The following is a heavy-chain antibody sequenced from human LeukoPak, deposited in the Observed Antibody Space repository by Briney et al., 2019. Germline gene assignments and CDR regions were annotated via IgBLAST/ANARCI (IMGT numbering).Heavy chain of an antibody. CDR2: ISATGGTT. CDR1: GFTFSSYA. J-gene: IGHJ4*02. CDR3: AKGGGGHCSGGFCSNFDY. V-gene: IGHV3-23*01. Sequence: PGGSLRLSCAASGFTFSSYAMNWVRQAPGQGLEWVSGISATGGTTYYADSVKGRFTISRDNSKNTLYLQMNSLRGEDTALYYCAKGGGGHCSGGFCSNFDYWGQGALVTVSS. D-gene: IGHD2-15*01.